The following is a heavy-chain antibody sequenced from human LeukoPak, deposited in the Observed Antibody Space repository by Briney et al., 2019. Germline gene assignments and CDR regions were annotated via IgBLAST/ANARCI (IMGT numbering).Heavy chain of an antibody. J-gene: IGHJ4*02. V-gene: IGHV1-18*01. CDR3: ARVGSSIAARLHDY. CDR2: ISAYNGTT. D-gene: IGHD6-6*01. CDR1: GYTFTSYG. Sequence: ASVKVSCKASGYTFTSYGISWVRQAPGQGLEWMGWISAYNGTTNYAQKLQGRVTMTTDTSTSTAYMELRSLRSDDTGVHYCARVGSSIAARLHDYWGQGTLVTVSS.